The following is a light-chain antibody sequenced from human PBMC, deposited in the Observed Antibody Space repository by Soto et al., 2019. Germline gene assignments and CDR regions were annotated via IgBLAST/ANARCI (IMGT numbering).Light chain of an antibody. CDR1: QSISSY. CDR2: AAS. CDR3: QQSYSTPCT. V-gene: IGKV1-39*01. J-gene: IGKJ2*01. Sequence: DIQMTQSPSSLSASVGDRVTITCRASQSISSYLNWYQQKPGKAPKLLIYAASSLQSGAPSRFSCSGSGTDFTLTISSLQPEDFATYYCQQSYSTPCTFGQGTKLEIK.